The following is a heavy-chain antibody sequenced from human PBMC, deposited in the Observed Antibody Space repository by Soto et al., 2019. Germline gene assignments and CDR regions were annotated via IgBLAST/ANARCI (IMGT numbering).Heavy chain of an antibody. V-gene: IGHV1-69*01. CDR1: GGTPSNSA. CDR3: AGGRIVVGGRRAYHGKDV. J-gene: IGHJ6*02. CDR2: IIPVFGLV. Sequence: QVHLLLQSGAEVKKPGSSVKVSCKASGGTPSNSAISWVRQAPGQGLEWMGGIIPVFGLVKYAQNFQGRGTITAEESKNPAYMGPSSLRPGDPAVFYCAGGRIVVGGRRAYHGKDVRGQGTTVTVSS. D-gene: IGHD3-22*01.